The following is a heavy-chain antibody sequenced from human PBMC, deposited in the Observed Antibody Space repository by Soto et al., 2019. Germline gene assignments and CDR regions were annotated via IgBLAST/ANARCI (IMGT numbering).Heavy chain of an antibody. D-gene: IGHD5-12*01. CDR1: EFTFSSYA. J-gene: IGHJ4*02. Sequence: QVQLVESGGGVVQPGRSLRLSCAASEFTFSSYAMHWVRHVPGKGLEWVALISYDGNNKYYAVSVRGRFTISRDNSKKTLYLQMNSLRPEDTAVYYCARDREAYSGFDYPAYWGQGTLVTGSS. CDR2: ISYDGNNK. CDR3: ARDREAYSGFDYPAY. V-gene: IGHV3-30-3*01.